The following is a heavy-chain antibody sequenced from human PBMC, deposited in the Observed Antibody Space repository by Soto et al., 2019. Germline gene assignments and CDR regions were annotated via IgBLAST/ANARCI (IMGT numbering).Heavy chain of an antibody. CDR3: AREIKPYYDILTGYPDGMDV. V-gene: IGHV4-34*01. Sequence: SETLSLTCAVYGGSFSGYYWSWIRQPPGKGLEWIGEINHSGSTNYNPSLKSRVTISVDTSKNQFSLKLSSVTAADTAVYYCAREIKPYYDILTGYPDGMDVWGQGTTVTVSS. J-gene: IGHJ6*02. D-gene: IGHD3-9*01. CDR2: INHSGST. CDR1: GGSFSGYY.